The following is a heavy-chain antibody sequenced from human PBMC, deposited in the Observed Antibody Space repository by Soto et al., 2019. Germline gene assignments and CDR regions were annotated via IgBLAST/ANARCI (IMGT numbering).Heavy chain of an antibody. CDR3: ASVGDCSSTPFWPRGYFEY. D-gene: IGHD2-2*01. CDR2: IFSSGST. J-gene: IGHJ4*02. V-gene: IGHV4-59*01. Sequence: QVQLQESGPGLVKPSETLSLTCTVSGDSISSFYWTWIRQPPGKGLEWVGYIFSSGSTNYNPSLKSRVTISVDTSANQFSLKLTSVTAADTAVYYCASVGDCSSTPFWPRGYFEYWGQGTLVTVSS. CDR1: GDSISSFY.